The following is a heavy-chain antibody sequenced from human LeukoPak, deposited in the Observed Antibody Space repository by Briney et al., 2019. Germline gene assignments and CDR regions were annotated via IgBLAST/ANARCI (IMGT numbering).Heavy chain of an antibody. J-gene: IGHJ5*02. Sequence: GGSLRLSCAASGFTFSSYAMSWVRQAPGKGLEWVSAISGSGGSTYYADSVKGRFTISRDNSKNTLYLQMNSLRAEDTAVYYCARDRIVSSGWYGVDWFDPWGQGTLVTVSS. D-gene: IGHD6-19*01. CDR1: GFTFSSYA. V-gene: IGHV3-23*01. CDR2: ISGSGGST. CDR3: ARDRIVSSGWYGVDWFDP.